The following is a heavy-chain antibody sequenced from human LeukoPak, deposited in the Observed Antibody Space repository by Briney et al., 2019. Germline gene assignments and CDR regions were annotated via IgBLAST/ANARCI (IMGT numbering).Heavy chain of an antibody. CDR1: GFTFSSYA. CDR3: AKSVAVAGIFDY. J-gene: IGHJ4*02. Sequence: GGSLRLSCAASGFTFSSYAMSWVRQAPGKGLEWVSAISGSGGSTYYADSVKGRFTISSDNSKNTLYLQMNRLRAEDTAVYYCAKSVAVAGIFDYWGQRTLVTVFS. D-gene: IGHD6-19*01. V-gene: IGHV3-23*01. CDR2: ISGSGGST.